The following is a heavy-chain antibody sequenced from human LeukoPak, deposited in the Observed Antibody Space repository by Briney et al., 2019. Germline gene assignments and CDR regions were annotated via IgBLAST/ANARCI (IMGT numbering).Heavy chain of an antibody. CDR1: GFTFSDYN. Sequence: PGGSLRLSCAASGFTFSDYNMRWIRQAPGKGLEWVSSISSSSSYIYYADSVKGRFTISRDNAKNSLYLQMNSLRAEDTAVYYCARDADIYYYYYYMDVWGKGTTVTVSS. J-gene: IGHJ6*03. V-gene: IGHV3-21*01. CDR3: ARDADIYYYYYYMDV. CDR2: ISSSSSYI.